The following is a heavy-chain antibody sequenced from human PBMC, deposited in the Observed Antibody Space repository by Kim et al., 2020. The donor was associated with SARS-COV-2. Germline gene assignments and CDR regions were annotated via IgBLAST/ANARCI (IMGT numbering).Heavy chain of an antibody. CDR1: GFTFSSYG. CDR2: ISYDGSNK. V-gene: IGHV3-30*03. D-gene: IGHD3-10*01. J-gene: IGHJ4*02. Sequence: GGSLRLSCAASGFTFSSYGMHWVRQAPGKGLEWVAVISYDGSNKYYADSVKGRFTISRDNSKNTLYLQMNSLRAEDTAVYYCATDRSGLRVLWFEPGFDYWGQGTLVTVSS. CDR3: ATDRSGLRVLWFEPGFDY.